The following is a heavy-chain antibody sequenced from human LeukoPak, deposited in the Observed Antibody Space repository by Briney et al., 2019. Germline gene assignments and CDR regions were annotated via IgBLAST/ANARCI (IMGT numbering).Heavy chain of an antibody. Sequence: GGSLRLSCAVSGFIFNSYGMSWVRQAPGKGLEWVANIKQDGSEKYYVDSVKGRFTISRDNAKNSLYLQMNSLRAEDTAVYYCARDSPSSTSWGYWGQGTLVTVSS. CDR2: IKQDGSEK. CDR3: ARDSPSSTSWGY. J-gene: IGHJ4*02. V-gene: IGHV3-7*01. D-gene: IGHD2-2*01. CDR1: GFIFNSYG.